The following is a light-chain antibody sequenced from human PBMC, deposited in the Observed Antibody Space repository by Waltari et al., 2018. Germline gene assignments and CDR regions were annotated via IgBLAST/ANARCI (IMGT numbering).Light chain of an antibody. J-gene: IGLJ2*01. CDR3: SSQSSNDVVL. Sequence: QSALTQPASVSGSPGQSVTIFCAGTSNAVGGYNSVSWYQEHPGQAPRVIIYDVSDRPSGVSDRFSGSKSGNTASLTISGLQAEDEADYYCSSQSSNDVVLVGGGTKLTVL. CDR2: DVS. V-gene: IGLV2-14*01. CDR1: SNAVGGYNS.